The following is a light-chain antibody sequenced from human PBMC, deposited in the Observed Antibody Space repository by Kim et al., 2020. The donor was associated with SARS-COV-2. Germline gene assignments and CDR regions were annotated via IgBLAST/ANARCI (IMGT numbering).Light chain of an antibody. CDR1: SSDVGTYNY. CDR2: EVS. CDR3: SSYTSSDTWV. Sequence: GQSITVSCTGTSSDVGTYNYVSWYQQHPGKVPKLLIYEVSKRPSGPSDRFSGSKSGNTASLTISGLQAEDEADYYCSSYTSSDTWVFGGGTQLTVL. J-gene: IGLJ3*02. V-gene: IGLV2-14*01.